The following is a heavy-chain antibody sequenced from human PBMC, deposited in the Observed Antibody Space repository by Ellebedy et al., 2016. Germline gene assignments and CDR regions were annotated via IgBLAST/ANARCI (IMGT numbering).Heavy chain of an antibody. Sequence: GGSLRLSCAASGFTFSSDSMNWVRQAPGKGLEWVSYISSSSSTIYYADSVKGRFTISRDNAKNSLYLQMNSLRAEDTAVYYCARSSVRLGELSLYYWGQGTLVTVSS. V-gene: IGHV3-48*01. CDR1: GFTFSSDS. J-gene: IGHJ4*02. CDR2: ISSSSSTI. CDR3: ARSSVRLGELSLYY. D-gene: IGHD3-16*02.